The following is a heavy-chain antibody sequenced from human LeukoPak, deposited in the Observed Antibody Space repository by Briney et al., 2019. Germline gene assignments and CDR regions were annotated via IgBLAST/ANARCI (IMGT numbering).Heavy chain of an antibody. D-gene: IGHD3-10*01. CDR1: GYSFTSYW. Sequence: GESLKISWKGSGYSFTSYWIGWVRQMPGKGLEWMGIIYPGDSDTRYSPSFQGQVTISADKSISTAYLQWSSLKASDTAMYYCARLVDNGSASPNWFDPWGQGTLVTVSS. J-gene: IGHJ5*02. CDR3: ARLVDNGSASPNWFDP. V-gene: IGHV5-51*01. CDR2: IYPGDSDT.